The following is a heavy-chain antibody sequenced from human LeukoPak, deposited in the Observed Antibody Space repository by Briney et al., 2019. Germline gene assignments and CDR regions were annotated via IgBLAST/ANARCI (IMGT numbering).Heavy chain of an antibody. V-gene: IGHV4-39*07. CDR2: IYYSGST. Sequence: PSETLSLTCTVSGGSISSSSYYWGWIRQPPGKGLEWIGSIYYSGSTYYNPSLKSRVTISVDTSKNQFSLKLSSVTAADTAVYYCAREWYYDSSGEGFFDHWGQGTLVTVSS. CDR1: GGSISSSSYY. CDR3: AREWYYDSSGEGFFDH. D-gene: IGHD3-22*01. J-gene: IGHJ4*02.